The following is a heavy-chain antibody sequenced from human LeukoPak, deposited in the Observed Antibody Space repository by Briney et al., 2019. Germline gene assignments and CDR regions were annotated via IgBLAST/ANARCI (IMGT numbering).Heavy chain of an antibody. J-gene: IGHJ4*02. V-gene: IGHV3-48*04. CDR3: ARGRDLFDS. Sequence: GGSLRLSCVASGFTFNTYSMNWSRQAPGKGLEWISYISSSSGTIYYADSVKGRFTIFRDNAKNSLYLQMNSLRAEDTGVYYCARGRDLFDSWGQGTLVIVSS. CDR1: GFTFNTYS. CDR2: ISSSSGTI.